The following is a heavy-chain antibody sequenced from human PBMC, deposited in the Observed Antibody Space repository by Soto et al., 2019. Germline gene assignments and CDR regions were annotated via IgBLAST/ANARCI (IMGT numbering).Heavy chain of an antibody. J-gene: IGHJ6*02. V-gene: IGHV1-2*02. D-gene: IGHD3-10*01. CDR2: INPKFGDT. CDR3: ARNMDYYYGPGSGNGHGF. Sequence: QVQLVQSGAEVKEPGDSVRVSCEASGYTFTAYYIHWVRQAPGQGLEWMGWINPKFGDTTYAQDFHGRVSMTRDMSSRTDYMELSRITADDTAIYYCARNMDYYYGPGSGNGHGFWGQGTTVTVFS. CDR1: GYTFTAYY.